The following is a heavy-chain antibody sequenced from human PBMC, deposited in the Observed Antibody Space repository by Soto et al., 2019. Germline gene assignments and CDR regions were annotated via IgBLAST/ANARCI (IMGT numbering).Heavy chain of an antibody. CDR1: GFTFSTSV. D-gene: IGHD3-10*01. Sequence: SVQVSCKASGFTFSTSVVQWLRQARGKRPEYIGWIVVGSDKTNYAQKFQERATITRDMSTNTAYMELRSLTSEDTAVYYCAAVTYYGSGNWVDPWGQGTQVTVSS. CDR2: IVVGSDKT. V-gene: IGHV1-58*01. J-gene: IGHJ5*02. CDR3: AAVTYYGSGNWVDP.